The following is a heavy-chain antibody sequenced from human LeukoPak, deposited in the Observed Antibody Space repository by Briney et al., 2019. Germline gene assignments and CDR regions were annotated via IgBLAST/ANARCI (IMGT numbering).Heavy chain of an antibody. CDR2: IRYDGSNK. CDR1: GFSFSSYG. J-gene: IGHJ5*02. Sequence: HPGGSLRLSCAASGFSFSSYGMHWVRQAPGKGLEWVAFIRYDGSNKNYADSVKGRFTISRDNSKNTLYLQMNSLRAEDTAVYYCAKARGYSSSWYEANWFDPWGQGTLVTVSS. CDR3: AKARGYSSSWYEANWFDP. V-gene: IGHV3-30*02. D-gene: IGHD6-13*01.